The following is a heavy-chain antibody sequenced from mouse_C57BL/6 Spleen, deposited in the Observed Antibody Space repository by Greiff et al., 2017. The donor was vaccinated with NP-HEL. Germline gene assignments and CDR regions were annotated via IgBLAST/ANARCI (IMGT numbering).Heavy chain of an antibody. D-gene: IGHD2-4*01. V-gene: IGHV1-69*01. Sequence: VQLQQPGAELVMPGASVKLSCKASGYTFTSYWMHWVKQRPGQGLEWIGEIDPSDSYTNYNQKFKGKSTLTVDKSSSTAYMQLSSLTSEDSAVYYCARNYDVYYFDYWGQGTTLTVSS. CDR3: ARNYDVYYFDY. CDR2: IDPSDSYT. CDR1: GYTFTSYW. J-gene: IGHJ2*01.